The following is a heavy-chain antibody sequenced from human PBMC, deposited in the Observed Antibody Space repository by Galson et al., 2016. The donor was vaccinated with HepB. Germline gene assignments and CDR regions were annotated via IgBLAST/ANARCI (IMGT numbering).Heavy chain of an antibody. CDR2: ISWKSGSI. CDR3: AKDRLENGAERGLYGMDV. D-gene: IGHD3-16*01. Sequence: SLRLSCAASGFTFDDHAMHWVRQAPGKGLEWVSGISWKSGSIGYADSVKGRFTISRDNAKNSLYLQMNSLRAEDTALYYCAKDRLENGAERGLYGMDVWGHGTTVIVSS. V-gene: IGHV3-9*01. CDR1: GFTFDDHA. J-gene: IGHJ6*02.